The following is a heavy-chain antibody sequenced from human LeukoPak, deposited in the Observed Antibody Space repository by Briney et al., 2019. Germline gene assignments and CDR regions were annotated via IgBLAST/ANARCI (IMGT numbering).Heavy chain of an antibody. CDR1: GYTFTGYY. CDR2: IIDYDGHA. V-gene: IGHV1-18*04. D-gene: IGHD3-16*02. CDR3: VREGIYLAFDL. J-gene: IGHJ5*02. Sequence: GASVKVSCKASGYTFTGYYMHWVRQAPGQGPEWMGWIIDYDGHARYSEKLKGRITLTTDRSTSTVYMELRSLTYDDTARYYCVREGIYLAFDLWGQGTLVSVSS.